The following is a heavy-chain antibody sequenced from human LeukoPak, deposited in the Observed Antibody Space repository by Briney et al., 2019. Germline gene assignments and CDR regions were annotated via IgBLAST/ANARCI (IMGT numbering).Heavy chain of an antibody. D-gene: IGHD4-17*01. J-gene: IGHJ4*02. CDR1: GYTFTSYD. CDR2: MNPNSGNT. Sequence: ASVKVSCKASGYTFTSYDINWVRQATGQGLEWMGWMNPNSGNTGYAQKFQGRVTITRNTSISTAYMELSSLRSEDTAVYYRARGQNTRDYEFDYWGQGTLVTVSS. CDR3: ARGQNTRDYEFDY. V-gene: IGHV1-8*03.